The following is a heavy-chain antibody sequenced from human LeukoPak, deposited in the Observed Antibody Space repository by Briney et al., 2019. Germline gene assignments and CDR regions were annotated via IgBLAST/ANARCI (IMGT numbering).Heavy chain of an antibody. Sequence: PSETLSLTCTVSGGSISSYYWSWIRQPPGKELEWIGYIYYSGSTNYNPSLKSRVTISVDTSKNQFSLKLSSVTAADTAVYYCARERAANYYYGMDVWGQGTTVTVSS. CDR1: GGSISSYY. CDR3: ARERAANYYYGMDV. J-gene: IGHJ6*02. D-gene: IGHD6-13*01. V-gene: IGHV4-59*01. CDR2: IYYSGST.